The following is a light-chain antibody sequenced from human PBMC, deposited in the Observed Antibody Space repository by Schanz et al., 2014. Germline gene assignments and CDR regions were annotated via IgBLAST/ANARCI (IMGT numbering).Light chain of an antibody. J-gene: IGLJ2*01. CDR2: QVT. CDR3: SSHASNNPRVV. CDR1: SSDVGGHDY. V-gene: IGLV2-8*01. Sequence: HSALTQPPSASGAPGQSVTISCTGTSSDVGGHDYVSWYQHHPGKAPKVMIYQVTKRPSGVPDRFSGSKSGNTASLTVSGLQAEDEADYYCSSHASNNPRVVFGGGTKLTVL.